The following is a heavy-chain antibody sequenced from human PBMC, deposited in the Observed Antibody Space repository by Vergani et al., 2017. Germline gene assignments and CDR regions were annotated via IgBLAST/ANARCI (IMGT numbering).Heavy chain of an antibody. CDR1: GFTFSYYG. Sequence: QVHLVESGGGVVQPRRSLRLSCVVSGFTFSYYGMHWVRQAPGKGLEWVAVISYDGTQKYYADSVKGRFTISRDNSKSTLYLQMNSLRTEDTAVYYCATKSCGTPGCQIGYFREWGQGTLVTVSS. CDR2: ISYDGTQK. J-gene: IGHJ1*01. D-gene: IGHD1-1*01. CDR3: ATKSCGTPGCQIGYFRE. V-gene: IGHV3-30*03.